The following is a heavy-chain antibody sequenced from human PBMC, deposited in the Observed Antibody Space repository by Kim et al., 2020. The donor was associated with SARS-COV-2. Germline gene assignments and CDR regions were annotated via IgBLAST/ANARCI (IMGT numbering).Heavy chain of an antibody. CDR2: ISAYNGNT. Sequence: ASVKVSCKASGYTFTSYGISWVRQAPGQGLEWMGWISAYNGNTNYAQKLQGRVTMTTDTSTSTAYMELRSLRSDDTAVYYCARGSIAAATRHHWYFDLWGRGTLVTVSS. V-gene: IGHV1-18*04. D-gene: IGHD6-13*01. J-gene: IGHJ2*01. CDR1: GYTFTSYG. CDR3: ARGSIAAATRHHWYFDL.